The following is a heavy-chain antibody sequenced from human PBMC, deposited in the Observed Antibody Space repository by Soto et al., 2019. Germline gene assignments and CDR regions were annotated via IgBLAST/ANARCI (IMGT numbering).Heavy chain of an antibody. Sequence: PSETLSLTCAVSGGSISSSNWWSWVRQPPGKGLEWIGEIYHSGSTNYNPSLKSRVTISVDKSKNQFSLKLSSVTAADTAVYYCARSRYFCSGGSCYNWFDPRGQGTLVTVSS. CDR3: ARSRYFCSGGSCYNWFDP. J-gene: IGHJ5*02. CDR1: GGSISSSNW. V-gene: IGHV4-4*02. CDR2: IYHSGST. D-gene: IGHD2-15*01.